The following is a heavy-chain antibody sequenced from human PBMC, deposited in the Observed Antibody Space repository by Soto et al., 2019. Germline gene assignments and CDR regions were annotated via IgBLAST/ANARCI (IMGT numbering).Heavy chain of an antibody. Sequence: QVQLVESGGGVVQPGRSLRLSCAASGFTFSSYGMHWVRQAPGKGLEWVAVIWYDGSNKYYADSVKGRFTISRDNSKNTLYLQMNSLRAEDTAVYYCARDLAVAGGGYWGQGTLVTVSS. CDR3: ARDLAVAGGGY. CDR2: IWYDGSNK. J-gene: IGHJ4*02. CDR1: GFTFSSYG. D-gene: IGHD6-19*01. V-gene: IGHV3-33*01.